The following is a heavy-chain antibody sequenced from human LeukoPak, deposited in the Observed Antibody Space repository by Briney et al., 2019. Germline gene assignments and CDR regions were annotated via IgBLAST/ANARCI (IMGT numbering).Heavy chain of an antibody. Sequence: GGSLRLSCVASGFTFSNYEMNWLRQAPGKGLEWISYITSGSAIYYGDSVRGRFTISRDNAKNSVYLQMNSLRDEDTAVYYCVRDSGWELLRPSGYFDYWGQGTLVTVSS. CDR1: GFTFSNYE. CDR3: VRDSGWELLRPSGYFDY. J-gene: IGHJ4*02. D-gene: IGHD1-26*01. V-gene: IGHV3-48*03. CDR2: ITSGSAI.